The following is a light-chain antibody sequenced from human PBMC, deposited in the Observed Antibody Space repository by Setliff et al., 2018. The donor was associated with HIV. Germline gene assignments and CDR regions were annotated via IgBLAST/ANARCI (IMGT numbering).Light chain of an antibody. CDR2: EDS. J-gene: IGLJ2*01. V-gene: IGLV6-57*01. CDR3: QSYDGSNHVI. Sequence: FMLTPPHSVSHSPGKTVTISCTRSSGDIATNYVQWYQQRPGSSPIIVISEDSQRPSGVPDRFSGSIDSSSNSASLTISGLKTEDEADYYCQSYDGSNHVIFGGGTKVTV. CDR1: SGDIATNY.